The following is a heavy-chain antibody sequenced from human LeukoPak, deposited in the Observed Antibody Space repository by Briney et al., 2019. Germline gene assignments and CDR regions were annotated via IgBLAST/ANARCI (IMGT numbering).Heavy chain of an antibody. Sequence: SETLSLTCTVSGGSISSAPYYWSWIRQRPGKGLEWMGYISHSGNTYYSPSLKSRLNISADTSRNQFSLKLRSVTAADTALYFCAREGYYYDSSGPIDYWGQGTRVTVSS. CDR1: GGSISSAPYY. CDR2: ISHSGNT. CDR3: AREGYYYDSSGPIDY. D-gene: IGHD3-22*01. V-gene: IGHV4-31*03. J-gene: IGHJ4*02.